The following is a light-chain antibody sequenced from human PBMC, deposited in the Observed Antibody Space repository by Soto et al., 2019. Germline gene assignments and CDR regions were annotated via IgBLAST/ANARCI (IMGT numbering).Light chain of an antibody. Sequence: QSVLTQPASVSGSPGQSITISCTGTSSGVGGYNYVSWYQQHPGKAPKLMIYDVSNRPSGVSNRFSGSKSGNTASLTISGLQAEYEADYYCSSYTSSLYVFGTGTKLTVL. V-gene: IGLV2-14*01. CDR2: DVS. CDR3: SSYTSSLYV. CDR1: SSGVGGYNY. J-gene: IGLJ1*01.